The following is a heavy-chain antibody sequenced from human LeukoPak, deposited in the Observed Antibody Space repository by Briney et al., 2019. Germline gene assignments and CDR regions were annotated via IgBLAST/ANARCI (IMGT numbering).Heavy chain of an antibody. D-gene: IGHD1-26*01. J-gene: IGHJ4*02. Sequence: ASVKVSCKASGYTFTCYYMHWVRQAPGQGLEWMGRINPNSGGTNYAQKFQGRVTMTRDTSISTAYMELSRLRSDDTAVYYCAREGGWELPLDYWGQGTLVTVSS. V-gene: IGHV1-2*06. CDR3: AREGGWELPLDY. CDR1: GYTFTCYY. CDR2: INPNSGGT.